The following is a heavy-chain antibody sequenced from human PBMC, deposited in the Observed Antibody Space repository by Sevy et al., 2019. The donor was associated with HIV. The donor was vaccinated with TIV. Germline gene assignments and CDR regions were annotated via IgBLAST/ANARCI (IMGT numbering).Heavy chain of an antibody. J-gene: IGHJ4*02. CDR1: GFTFTDYA. V-gene: IGHV3-49*04. Sequence: GGSLRLSCTASGFTFTDYAMNWVRQSPGKGLEWVAFFKRKADGGTLDHAASVKGRFTISRDDSKNIAYLQMNDLKTEDTGVYYCTRGKGAHSVFDYWGQGALVTVSS. CDR3: TRGKGAHSVFDY. CDR2: FKRKADGGTL. D-gene: IGHD3-16*01.